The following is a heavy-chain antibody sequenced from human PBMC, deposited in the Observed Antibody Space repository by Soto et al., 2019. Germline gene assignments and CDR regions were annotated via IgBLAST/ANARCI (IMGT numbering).Heavy chain of an antibody. Sequence: GGSLRLSCAASGFTFSSYGMHWVRQAPGKGLEWVAVISYDGSNKYYADSVKGRFTISRDNSKNTLYLQMNSLRAEDTAVYYCAKNSEQYYYDSSGYHNPDFDYWGQGTLVTVSS. CDR2: ISYDGSNK. CDR1: GFTFSSYG. V-gene: IGHV3-30*18. CDR3: AKNSEQYYYDSSGYHNPDFDY. D-gene: IGHD3-22*01. J-gene: IGHJ4*02.